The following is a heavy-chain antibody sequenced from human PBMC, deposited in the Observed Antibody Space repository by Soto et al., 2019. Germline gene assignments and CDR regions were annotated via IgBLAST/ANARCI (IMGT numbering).Heavy chain of an antibody. D-gene: IGHD1-26*01. CDR2: LSAYNGDT. J-gene: IGHJ3*01. CDR1: GYTFINYG. Sequence: QVQLVQSGAEVKKPGASVRVSCKTSGYTFINYGITWVRQAPGQGLEWMGWLSAYNGDTSSSEKLQDRFTMTTDTSTNTVYMDLRSLTSDDTAVYDCARWSAIVGGADALDVWGQGTMVLVSS. V-gene: IGHV1-18*01. CDR3: ARWSAIVGGADALDV.